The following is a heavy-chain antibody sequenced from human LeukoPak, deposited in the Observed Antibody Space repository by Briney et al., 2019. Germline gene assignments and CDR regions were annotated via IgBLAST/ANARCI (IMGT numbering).Heavy chain of an antibody. D-gene: IGHD3-22*01. CDR1: GYTFTGYY. J-gene: IGHJ4*02. CDR3: ARDLAYYDSSGYYVSYYFDY. V-gene: IGHV1-2*02. Sequence: ASVKVSCKASGYTFTGYYMHWVRQAPGQGREWMGWINPNSGGTNYAQKFQGRVTMTRDTSISTAYMELSRLRSDDTAVYYCARDLAYYDSSGYYVSYYFDYWGQGTLVTVSS. CDR2: INPNSGGT.